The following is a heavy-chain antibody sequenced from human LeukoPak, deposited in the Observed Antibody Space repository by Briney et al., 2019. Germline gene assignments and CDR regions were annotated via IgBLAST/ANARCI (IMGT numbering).Heavy chain of an antibody. CDR2: ISFDGSNK. V-gene: IGHV3-30-3*01. J-gene: IGHJ4*02. CDR3: ARDESRYYYDY. Sequence: GGSLRLSCAASGFTFSSYAMHWVRQAPGKGLEWVGVISFDGSNKYYADSVKGRFTISRDNSKNTLYLQVNSLRAEDTAVYYCARDESRYYYDYWGQGTQLTVSS. CDR1: GFTFSSYA. D-gene: IGHD6-13*01.